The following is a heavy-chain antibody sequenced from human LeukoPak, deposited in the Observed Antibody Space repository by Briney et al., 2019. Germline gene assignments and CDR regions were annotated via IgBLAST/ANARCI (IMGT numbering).Heavy chain of an antibody. D-gene: IGHD2-2*01. Sequence: ASVKVSCKASGYTFTSYAINWVRQAPGQGLEWMGWINTNTGNPTYAQGFTGRFVFSLDTSVSTAYLQISSLKAEDTAMYYCARDVVPAATVYWGQGTLVTVSS. CDR3: ARDVVPAATVY. CDR1: GYTFTSYA. J-gene: IGHJ4*02. V-gene: IGHV7-4-1*02. CDR2: INTNTGNP.